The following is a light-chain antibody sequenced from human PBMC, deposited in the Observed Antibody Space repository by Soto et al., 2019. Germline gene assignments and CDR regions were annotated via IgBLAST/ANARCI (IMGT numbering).Light chain of an antibody. V-gene: IGKV1-8*01. Sequence: AIRMTQSPSSLSASTGDRVTITCRASQGISSYLAWYQQKPGKAPKLLIYAASTLQSGVPSRFSGSGSATDFTLTISRLEPEDFAVYYCQQFRSSSWTFGQGTKVDIK. CDR1: QGISSY. J-gene: IGKJ1*01. CDR2: AAS. CDR3: QQFRSSSWT.